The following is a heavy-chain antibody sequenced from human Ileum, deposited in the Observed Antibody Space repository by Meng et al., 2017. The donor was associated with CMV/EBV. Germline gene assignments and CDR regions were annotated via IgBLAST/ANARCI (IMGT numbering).Heavy chain of an antibody. J-gene: IGHJ4*02. Sequence: SCKKFGYQCKFSSMDWVRQAPGQGLEWMGIFDPRGDSTNYAQKFQGRLILSEDRSRSTMYLELSGLRSDDTAVYYCARDDSHWSKDFWGQGTLVTVSS. D-gene: IGHD4-11*01. CDR1: GYQCKFSS. V-gene: IGHV1-46*02. CDR2: FDPRGDST. CDR3: ARDDSHWSKDF.